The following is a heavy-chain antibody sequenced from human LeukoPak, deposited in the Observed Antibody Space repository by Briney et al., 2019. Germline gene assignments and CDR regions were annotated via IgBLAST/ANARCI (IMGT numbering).Heavy chain of an antibody. J-gene: IGHJ4*02. CDR1: GFTFSSYW. CDR2: IREDGSQK. V-gene: IGHV3-7*03. D-gene: IGHD3-22*01. Sequence: GGSLRLSCAASGFTFSSYWMSWVRQAPGKGLEWVANIREDGSQKYYADSVKGRFTISRDNAKNTLYLQMNSLRAEDTAVYYCAKSGPLGYYDSSGYYFDYWGQGTLVTVSS. CDR3: AKSGPLGYYDSSGYYFDY.